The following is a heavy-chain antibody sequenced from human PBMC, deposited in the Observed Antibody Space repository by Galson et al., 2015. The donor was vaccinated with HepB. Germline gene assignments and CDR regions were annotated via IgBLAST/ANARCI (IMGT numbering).Heavy chain of an antibody. CDR1: GFSLSTSAMC. CDR2: IDWDDDE. V-gene: IGHV2-70*11. J-gene: IGHJ6*02. D-gene: IGHD3-16*02. Sequence: PALVNPTQTLTLTCTFSGFSLSTSAMCVSWIRQPPGKALEWLARIDWDDDEYYTTSLKTRLTISKDTSKNQVVLTMTNMDPVDTATYYCARIRAYYDYVWGSYRPGFGMDVWGQGTTVTVSS. CDR3: ARIRAYYDYVWGSYRPGFGMDV.